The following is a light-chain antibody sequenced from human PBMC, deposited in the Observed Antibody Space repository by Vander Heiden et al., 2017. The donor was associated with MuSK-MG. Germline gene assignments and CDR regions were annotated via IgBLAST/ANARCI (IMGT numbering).Light chain of an antibody. Sequence: EIVMTQSPATLSVSPGERATLSCRASQSVSSNLGWYQQKPGQAPRLLIYGASTRATGIPARFSGSGSGTEFTLTISSLQSEDFAVYYCQQYNNWPLTFGRGTNVDIK. CDR3: QQYNNWPLT. J-gene: IGKJ3*01. CDR2: GAS. CDR1: QSVSSN. V-gene: IGKV3-15*01.